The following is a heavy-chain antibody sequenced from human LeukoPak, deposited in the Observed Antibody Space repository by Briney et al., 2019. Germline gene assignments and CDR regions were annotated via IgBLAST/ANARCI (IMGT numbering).Heavy chain of an antibody. Sequence: GGSQSLSCASSGFTFSTYGMHWARQATGKGLEWVSAVDTSGDTYYPGSVKGRFTISRENAENSLYLQMNSLRAGDTAVYYCARASGRSSTFEIWGQRAMVSVSS. D-gene: IGHD2-15*01. V-gene: IGHV3-13*04. J-gene: IGHJ3*02. CDR3: ARASGRSSTFEI. CDR2: VDTSGDT. CDR1: GFTFSTYG.